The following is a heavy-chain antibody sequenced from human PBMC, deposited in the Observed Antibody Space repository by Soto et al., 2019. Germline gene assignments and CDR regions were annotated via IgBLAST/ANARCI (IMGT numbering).Heavy chain of an antibody. CDR2: IYSSGST. Sequence: SETLSLTCTVSGGAISTYYWTWIRQPAGKGLEWIGRIYSSGSTKYNPSLQSRVTMSLDTSNNQFSLRLTSVTAADTAVYYCARGQRFSDWFDPWGQGTLVTVSS. CDR3: ARGQRFSDWFDP. J-gene: IGHJ5*02. D-gene: IGHD3-3*01. CDR1: GGAISTYY. V-gene: IGHV4-4*07.